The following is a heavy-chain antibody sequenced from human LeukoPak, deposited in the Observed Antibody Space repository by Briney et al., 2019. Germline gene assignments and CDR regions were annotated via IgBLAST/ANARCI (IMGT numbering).Heavy chain of an antibody. D-gene: IGHD4-23*01. J-gene: IGHJ4*02. Sequence: SVKVSCKASGGTFSSYAISWVRQAPGQGLEWMGRIIPILGIANYAQKFQGRVTITADKSTSTAYMELSSLRSEDTAVYYCARETDDGYGGVDYWGQGTLVTVSS. CDR2: IIPILGIA. CDR1: GGTFSSYA. CDR3: ARETDDGYGGVDY. V-gene: IGHV1-69*04.